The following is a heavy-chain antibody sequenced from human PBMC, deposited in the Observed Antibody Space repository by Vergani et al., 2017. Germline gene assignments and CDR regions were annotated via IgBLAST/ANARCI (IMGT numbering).Heavy chain of an antibody. V-gene: IGHV4-34*01. CDR3: ARARRFGIAAAARVWFDP. CDR2: INHSGST. Sequence: QVQLQQWGAGLLKPSETLSLTCAVYGGSFSGYYWSWIRQPPGKGLEWIGEINHSGSTNYNPSLKSRVTISVDTSKNQFSLKLSSGTAADTAVYYCARARRFGIAAAARVWFDPWGQGTLVTVSS. D-gene: IGHD6-13*01. J-gene: IGHJ5*02. CDR1: GGSFSGYY.